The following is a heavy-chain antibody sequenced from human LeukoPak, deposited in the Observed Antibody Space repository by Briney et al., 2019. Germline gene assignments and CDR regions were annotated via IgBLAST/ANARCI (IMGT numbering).Heavy chain of an antibody. CDR2: INHSGST. J-gene: IGHJ3*02. Sequence: SETLSLTCAVYGGSFSGYYWSWIRQPPGKGLEWIREINHSGSTNYNLSLKSRVTISVDTSKNQFSLKLSSVTAADTAVYHCARSRSAARAFDIWGQGTMVTVSS. CDR3: ARSRSAARAFDI. D-gene: IGHD3-10*01. V-gene: IGHV4-34*01. CDR1: GGSFSGYY.